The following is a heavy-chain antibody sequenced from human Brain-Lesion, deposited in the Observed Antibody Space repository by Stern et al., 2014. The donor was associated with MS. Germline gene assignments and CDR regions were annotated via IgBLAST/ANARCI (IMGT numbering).Heavy chain of an antibody. J-gene: IGHJ5*02. D-gene: IGHD2-15*01. CDR1: GGSVSSTSYA. V-gene: IGHV4-39*02. CDR3: AGEEDIRYCSGGSCTGNWFDP. Sequence: QVQLVQSGPGLVKPSETLSLTCTVAGGSVSSTSYAWAWIRQPPGKGLEWIGTIYYSGNTYYSPSLKSRLTLSLDTSKNHFSLQRRSVTAADTAVYYCAGEEDIRYCSGGSCTGNWFDPWGQGTLVTVSS. CDR2: IYYSGNT.